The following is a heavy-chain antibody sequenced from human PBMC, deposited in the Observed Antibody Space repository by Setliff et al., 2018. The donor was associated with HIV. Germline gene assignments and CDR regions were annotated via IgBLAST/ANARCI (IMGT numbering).Heavy chain of an antibody. CDR2: VYSSGST. Sequence: SETLSLTCTVSGGSISSYYWSWIRQPPGKGLEWIGSVYSSGSTYYNPSLKSRVTISVDTSKNQFSLKLSSVTAADTAVYYCARQITMVRGVYQPYYYYYMDVWGKGTTVTAP. CDR3: ARQITMVRGVYQPYYYYYMDV. CDR1: GGSISSYY. D-gene: IGHD3-10*01. J-gene: IGHJ6*03. V-gene: IGHV4-59*08.